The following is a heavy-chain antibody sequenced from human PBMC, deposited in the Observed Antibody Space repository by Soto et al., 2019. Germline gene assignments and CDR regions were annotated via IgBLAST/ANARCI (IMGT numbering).Heavy chain of an antibody. D-gene: IGHD2-15*01. V-gene: IGHV3-13*04. Sequence: EVQLVESGGGLVQPGGSLRLSCAASGFTFSSYDMHGVRQATGKGLEWVSAIGTAGDTYYPGSVKGRFTISRENAKNSLYLQMNSLRAGDTAVYYCARVHCSGGSCYIDYWGQGTLVTVSS. CDR1: GFTFSSYD. CDR3: ARVHCSGGSCYIDY. CDR2: IGTAGDT. J-gene: IGHJ4*02.